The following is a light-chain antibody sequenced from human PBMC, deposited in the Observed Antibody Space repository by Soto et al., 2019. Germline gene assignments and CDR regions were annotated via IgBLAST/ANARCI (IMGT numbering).Light chain of an antibody. Sequence: VLTQSPASLCLSPWEAATLSCRATRSVSSYLPWYQQKPGQAPRLLIYDASSRPTDIPARFSGSGSGTDFTLTISSLEPEDFALYYCQQRSNWPITFGQGTRLEIK. CDR3: QQRSNWPIT. CDR2: DAS. V-gene: IGKV3-11*01. J-gene: IGKJ5*01. CDR1: RSVSSY.